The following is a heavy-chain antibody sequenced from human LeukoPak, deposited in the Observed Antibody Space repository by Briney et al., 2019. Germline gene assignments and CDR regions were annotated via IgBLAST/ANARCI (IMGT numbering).Heavy chain of an antibody. CDR2: IWYDGSNK. V-gene: IGHV3-33*01. CDR3: ARDTRLHDFDY. Sequence: GGSLRLSCAASGFTFSSYCMHWVRQAPGKGLEWVAVIWYDGSNKYYADSVKGRFTISRDNSKNTLYLQMNSLRAEDTAVYYCARDTRLHDFDYWGQGTLVTVSS. J-gene: IGHJ4*02. CDR1: GFTFSSYC. D-gene: IGHD4-4*01.